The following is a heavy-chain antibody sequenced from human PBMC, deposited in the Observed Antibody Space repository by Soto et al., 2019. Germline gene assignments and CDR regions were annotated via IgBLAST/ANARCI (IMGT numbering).Heavy chain of an antibody. CDR1: GYTFTGYY. CDR3: ARDSSGYYPSNAFDI. J-gene: IGHJ3*02. Sequence: ASVKVSCKASGYTFTGYYMHWVRQAPGQGLEWMGWIDPNSGGTNYAQKFQGWVTMTRDTSISTAYMELSRLRSDDTAVYYCARDSSGYYPSNAFDIWGQGTMVTVS. V-gene: IGHV1-2*04. CDR2: IDPNSGGT. D-gene: IGHD3-22*01.